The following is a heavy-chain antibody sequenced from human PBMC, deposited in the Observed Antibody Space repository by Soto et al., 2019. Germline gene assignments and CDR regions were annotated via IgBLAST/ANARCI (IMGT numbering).Heavy chain of an antibody. CDR2: VYWDDDE. J-gene: IGHJ4*02. D-gene: IGHD6-6*01. CDR1: GFSLSSNGVG. Sequence: ESGPTLVNPTQTLTLTCTFSGFSLSSNGVGVGWIRQPPGKALDWLAFVYWDDDERFSASLKSRLTITKDSSKNQVVLTMTNVSPVDTATYYXVRXXXYXRRXXXXXXXXXFDYWGQGXXVTXXS. CDR3: VRXXXYXRRXXXXXXXXXFDY. V-gene: IGHV2-5*02.